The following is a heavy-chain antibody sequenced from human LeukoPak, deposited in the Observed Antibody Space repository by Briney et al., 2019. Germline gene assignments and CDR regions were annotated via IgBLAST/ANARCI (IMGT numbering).Heavy chain of an antibody. J-gene: IGHJ4*02. D-gene: IGHD3-10*01. CDR3: AKDRDYGSGSQRDY. CDR1: GFTFSSYA. Sequence: GGSLRLSCAASGFTFSSYAMSWVRQAPGKGLEWVSTISNSDGKTYYADSVKGRFTISRDNSKNTLYLQMNSLRAEDTAVYYCAKDRDYGSGSQRDYWGQGTLVTVSS. V-gene: IGHV3-23*01. CDR2: ISNSDGKT.